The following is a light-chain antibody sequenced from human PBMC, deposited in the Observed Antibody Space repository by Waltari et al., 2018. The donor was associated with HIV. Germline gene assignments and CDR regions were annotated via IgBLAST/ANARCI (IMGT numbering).Light chain of an antibody. V-gene: IGLV3-19*01. CDR2: GPN. CDR3: NSRDSSANHLV. Sequence: SSELTQDPAVSVALGQTVRITCQVDSPKTYSTRWYQQKPGKAPILVIYGPNNRPSGIQYRFSGSSSGNTASLTITGAQAEDEADYYCNSRDSSANHLVFGGGTKLTVL. J-gene: IGLJ3*02. CDR1: SPKTYS.